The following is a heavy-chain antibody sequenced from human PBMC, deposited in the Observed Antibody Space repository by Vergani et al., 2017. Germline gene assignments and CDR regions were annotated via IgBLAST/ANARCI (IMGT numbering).Heavy chain of an antibody. CDR1: GYTFTGYY. CDR3: ARDSSWTGNWFDP. D-gene: IGHD6-13*01. V-gene: IGHV1-2*02. J-gene: IGHJ5*02. CDR2: INPNSGGT. Sequence: QVQLVQSGAEVKKPGASVKVSCKASGYTFTGYYMHWVRQAPGQGLEWMGWINPNSGGTNYAQKFQGRVTMTRDTSTSTAYMELRSLRSDDTAVYYCARDSSWTGNWFDPWGQGTLVTVSS.